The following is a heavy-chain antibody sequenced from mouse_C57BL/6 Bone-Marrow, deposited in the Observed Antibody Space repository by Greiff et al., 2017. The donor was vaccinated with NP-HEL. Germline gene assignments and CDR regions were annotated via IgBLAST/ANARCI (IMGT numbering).Heavy chain of an antibody. V-gene: IGHV5-16*01. CDR2: INYDGSST. CDR3: ARSTMVTTRYYFDY. J-gene: IGHJ2*01. D-gene: IGHD2-2*01. CDR1: GFTFSDYY. Sequence: VLLVASECGLVQPGSSMKLSCTASGFTFSDYYMAWVRHVPEKGLEWVANINYDGSSTYYLDSLKSRFIISRDNAKNILYLQMSSLKSEDTATYYCARSTMVTTRYYFDYWGQGTTLTVSS.